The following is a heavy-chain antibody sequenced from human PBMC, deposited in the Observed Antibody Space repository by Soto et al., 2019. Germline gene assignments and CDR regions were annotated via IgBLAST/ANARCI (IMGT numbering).Heavy chain of an antibody. CDR3: ARLPSTHGDTN. D-gene: IGHD4-17*01. V-gene: IGHV4-34*01. CDR1: GGSFSGYY. Sequence: QVQLQQWGAGLLKPSETLSLTCAVYGGSFSGYYWSWIRQPPGKGLEWIGEINHSGSTNYNPSLKSRFTISVDTSKNQFSLKLSSVTAADTAVYYCARLPSTHGDTNWGQGTLVTVSS. J-gene: IGHJ4*02. CDR2: INHSGST.